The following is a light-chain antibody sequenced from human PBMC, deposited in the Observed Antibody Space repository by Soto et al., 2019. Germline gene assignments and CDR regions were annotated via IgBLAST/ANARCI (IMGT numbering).Light chain of an antibody. V-gene: IGKV3-20*01. CDR1: KSLSSPF. CDR2: GAS. J-gene: IGKJ1*01. Sequence: EFVVAHSPCTLSLSPGVSGTLFSKVTKSLSSPFLAWYQQKAGQAPRLLIYGASRRATGIPDRFSGSWSGTDLTITITRLEPEDFAVYYCQHYVSSPWAFGQGTKVDIK. CDR3: QHYVSSPWA.